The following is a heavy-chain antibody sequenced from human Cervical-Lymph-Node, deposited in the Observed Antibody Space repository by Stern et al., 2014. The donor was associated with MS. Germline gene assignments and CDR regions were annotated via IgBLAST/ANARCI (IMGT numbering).Heavy chain of an antibody. Sequence: QDQLVQSGPEVRRPGSSVKVSCKASGGTFSKSAISWVRQAPGQGLEWMGGIIPILDTTTYAQKFQGRVTITADKSTGTAYMEVTSLRSEDTAIYYCARDLGVGPTVYWGQGTLVTVSS. CDR2: IIPILDTT. CDR1: GGTFSKSA. V-gene: IGHV1-69*14. CDR3: ARDLGVGPTVY. D-gene: IGHD1-26*01. J-gene: IGHJ4*02.